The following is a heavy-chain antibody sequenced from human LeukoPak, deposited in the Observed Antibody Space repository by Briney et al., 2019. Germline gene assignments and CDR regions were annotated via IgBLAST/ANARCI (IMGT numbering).Heavy chain of an antibody. D-gene: IGHD5-24*01. CDR2: ISSGSTI. V-gene: IGHV3-11*01. J-gene: IGHJ4*02. Sequence: PGGSLRLSCSASGFTFSVSYMSWIRQAPGKGLEWISYISSGSTIYYADSVKGRFTISRDNAKNSLYLQMNRLRAEDTAVYYCARDWIGDGYNYYHYFDYWGQGTLVTVSS. CDR3: ARDWIGDGYNYYHYFDY. CDR1: GFTFSVSY.